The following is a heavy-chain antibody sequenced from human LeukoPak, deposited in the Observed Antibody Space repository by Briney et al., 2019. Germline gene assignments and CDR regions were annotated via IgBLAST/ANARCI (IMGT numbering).Heavy chain of an antibody. CDR3: ARDRGALSGDYYYMDV. Sequence: ASVKVSCKASGSTFSSYAISWVRQAPGQGLEWMGGIIPIFGTANYAQKFQGRVTITADESTSTAYMELSSLRSEDTAVYYCARDRGALSGDYYYMDVWGKGTTVTVSS. CDR1: GSTFSSYA. J-gene: IGHJ6*03. D-gene: IGHD3-10*01. V-gene: IGHV1-69*01. CDR2: IIPIFGTA.